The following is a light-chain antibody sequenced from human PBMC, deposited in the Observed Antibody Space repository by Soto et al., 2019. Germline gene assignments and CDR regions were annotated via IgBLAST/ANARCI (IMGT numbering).Light chain of an antibody. J-gene: IGKJ5*01. CDR1: QDISNY. CDR2: DAS. Sequence: DSQMTQSPSSRSASVGDRVTITCQASQDISNYLNWYQQKPGKAPKLLIYDASNLETGVPSRFSGSGSATDFTFTISSLQPEDIATYYCQQYDNLPITFGQGTRLEIK. V-gene: IGKV1-33*01. CDR3: QQYDNLPIT.